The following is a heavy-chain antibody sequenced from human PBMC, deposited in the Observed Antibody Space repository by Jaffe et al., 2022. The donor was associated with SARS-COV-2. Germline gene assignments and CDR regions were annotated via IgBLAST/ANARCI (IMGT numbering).Heavy chain of an antibody. D-gene: IGHD3-16*02. Sequence: QVQLQQWGAGLLKPSETLSLTCAVYGGSFSGYYWSWIRQPPGKGLEWIGEINHSGSTNYNPSLKSRVTISVDTSKNQFSLKLSSVTAADTAVYYCARKRLRLGELSSHGWWFDPWGQGTLVTVSS. CDR3: ARKRLRLGELSSHGWWFDP. CDR2: INHSGST. J-gene: IGHJ5*02. V-gene: IGHV4-34*01. CDR1: GGSFSGYY.